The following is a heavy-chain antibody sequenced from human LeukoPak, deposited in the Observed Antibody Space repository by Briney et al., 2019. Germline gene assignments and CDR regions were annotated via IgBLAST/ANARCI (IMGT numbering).Heavy chain of an antibody. CDR3: ARDVKSVSAVAGDY. CDR1: GFTFSSYS. CDR2: ISSSSSYI. J-gene: IGHJ4*02. Sequence: GGSLRLSCAASGFTFSSYSMNWVRQAPGKGLEWVSSISSSSSYIYYADSVKGRFTISRDNAKNSLYLQMNSLRAEDTAVYYCARDVKSVSAVAGDYWGQGTLVTVSS. V-gene: IGHV3-21*01. D-gene: IGHD6-19*01.